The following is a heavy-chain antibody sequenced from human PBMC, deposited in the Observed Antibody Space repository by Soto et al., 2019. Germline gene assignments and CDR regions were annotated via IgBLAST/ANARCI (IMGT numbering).Heavy chain of an antibody. Sequence: PGGSLRLSCTASGFTFSSYTMNWVRQAPGKGLEWVSSISGSTDNIHYADSVKGRFTISRDNAKNSLYLQMNSLGVEDTAVYYCVRDAGRFIVVVVDANYFDYWGQGTLVTVSS. CDR1: GFTFSSYT. V-gene: IGHV3-21*01. CDR2: ISGSTDNI. D-gene: IGHD2-15*01. J-gene: IGHJ4*02. CDR3: VRDAGRFIVVVVDANYFDY.